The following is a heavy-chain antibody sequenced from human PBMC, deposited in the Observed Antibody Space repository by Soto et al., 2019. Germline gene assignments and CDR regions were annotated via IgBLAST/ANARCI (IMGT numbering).Heavy chain of an antibody. CDR3: ARHGITMVRGVIITAGWFDP. J-gene: IGHJ5*02. CDR1: GYTFTNYG. V-gene: IGHV1-18*01. D-gene: IGHD3-10*01. Sequence: GASVKVSCKASGYTFTNYGISWVRQAPGQGLEWMGWINVYNGNTKYAQKVQGRVTMTTDTSTSTAYMELRSLRSDDTAVYYCARHGITMVRGVIITAGWFDPWGQGTLVTVSS. CDR2: INVYNGNT.